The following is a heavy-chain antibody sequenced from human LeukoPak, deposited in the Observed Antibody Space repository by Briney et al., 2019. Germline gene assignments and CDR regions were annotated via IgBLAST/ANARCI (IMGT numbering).Heavy chain of an antibody. CDR1: GLTVSSNC. CDR2: IYSGGDT. CDR3: TRAAWDY. V-gene: IGHV3-66*01. Sequence: PGGSLRLSCAASGLTVSSNCMSWVRQAPGKGLEWVSFIYSGGDTYYADSVKGRFTISRDNSKNTVYLQMNVLRAEDTAIYYCTRAAWDYWGQGTLVTVSS. J-gene: IGHJ4*01.